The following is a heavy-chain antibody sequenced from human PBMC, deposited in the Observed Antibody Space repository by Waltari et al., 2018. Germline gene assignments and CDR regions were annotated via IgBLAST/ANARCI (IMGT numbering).Heavy chain of an antibody. CDR1: GFIFGDNT. Sequence: EVQLVESGGGLVQPGRSLRLSCTVSGFIFGDNTMSWVRQAPGKGLEWVGFIRSKAYGGTTEYAASVKGRFTISRDDSKSIAYLQMNSLKTEDTAVYYCTTRGSSSNWGQGTLVTVSS. CDR2: IRSKAYGGTT. D-gene: IGHD6-6*01. J-gene: IGHJ4*02. CDR3: TTRGSSSN. V-gene: IGHV3-49*04.